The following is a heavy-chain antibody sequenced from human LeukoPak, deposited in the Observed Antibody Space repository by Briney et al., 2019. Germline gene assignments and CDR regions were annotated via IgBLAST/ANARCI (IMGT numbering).Heavy chain of an antibody. V-gene: IGHV1-3*01. CDR1: GYTFTSYA. J-gene: IGHJ6*04. Sequence: ASVKVSCKASGYTFTSYAMHWVRQAPGQRLEWMGWINAGNDNTKYSQKFQGRVTITRDTSASTAYMELSSLRSEDTAVYYCARALLWFGELLGDYYYSMDVWGKGTTVTVSS. CDR2: INAGNDNT. D-gene: IGHD3-10*01. CDR3: ARALLWFGELLGDYYYSMDV.